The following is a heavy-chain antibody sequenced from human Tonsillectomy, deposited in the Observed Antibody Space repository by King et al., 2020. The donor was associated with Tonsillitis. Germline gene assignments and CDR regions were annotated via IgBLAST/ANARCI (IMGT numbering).Heavy chain of an antibody. CDR2: IRFDGINK. Sequence: QLVQSGGGVVQPGGSLRLSCAASGFTFSTYGLHWVRQAPGKGLEWVAFIRFDGINKYYADSVKGRFPISRDNSKNTLYLQMNSLRPEDTAVYYCAKDWSPFVGRGATPADWGQGTLVTVSS. J-gene: IGHJ4*02. D-gene: IGHD1-26*01. CDR1: GFTFSTYG. CDR3: AKDWSPFVGRGATPAD. V-gene: IGHV3-30*02.